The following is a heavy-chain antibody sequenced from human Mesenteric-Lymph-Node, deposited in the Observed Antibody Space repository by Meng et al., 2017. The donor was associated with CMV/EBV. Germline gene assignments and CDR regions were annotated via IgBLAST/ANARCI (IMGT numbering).Heavy chain of an antibody. D-gene: IGHD1-14*01. V-gene: IGHV1-2*02. CDR3: AIGYTEYQQVFYYYYGMDV. CDR1: GYTFTGYY. CDR2: INPVSGDT. J-gene: IGHJ6*02. Sequence: ASVKVSCKASGYTFTGYYMHWVRQAPGQGLEWMGWINPVSGDTNYAQKFRGRVTMTGDTSITTAYMELSRLRSDDTAVYYCAIGYTEYQQVFYYYYGMDVWGQGTTVTVSS.